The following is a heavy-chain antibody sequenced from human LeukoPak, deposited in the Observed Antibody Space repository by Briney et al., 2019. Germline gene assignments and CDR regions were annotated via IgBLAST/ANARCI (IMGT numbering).Heavy chain of an antibody. D-gene: IGHD1-26*01. Sequence: GGSLTLSCGASGFTLRSHWMLGLREARGGAVEWVANISQDGSETYYVDYVKGRFTIYRDNAKTSLYLQLSSLRAEDTAVYYCASLVGSRIVGATYFDYWGQGTLVTVSS. V-gene: IGHV3-7*01. CDR3: ASLVGSRIVGATYFDY. J-gene: IGHJ4*02. CDR2: ISQDGSET. CDR1: GFTLRSHW.